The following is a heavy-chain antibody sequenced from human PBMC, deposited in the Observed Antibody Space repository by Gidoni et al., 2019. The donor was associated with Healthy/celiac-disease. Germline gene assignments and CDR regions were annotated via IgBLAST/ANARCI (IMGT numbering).Heavy chain of an antibody. J-gene: IGHJ6*02. CDR3: ARDLYGMTTVTTYYYYGMDV. V-gene: IGHV4-4*07. CDR2: IYTSGST. Sequence: QVQLQESGPGLVKPSDTLSLTCTVSAGPISSYHWRWIRQPAGKGLEWIGRIYTSGSTHYNPSLKSRVTMSGDTSKNQFSLKLSSVTAADTAVYYCARDLYGMTTVTTYYYYGMDVWGQGTTVTVSS. CDR1: AGPISSYH. D-gene: IGHD4-17*01.